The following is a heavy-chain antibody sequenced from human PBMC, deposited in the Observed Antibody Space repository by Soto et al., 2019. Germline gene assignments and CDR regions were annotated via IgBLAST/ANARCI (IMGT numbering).Heavy chain of an antibody. Sequence: SETLSLTCTVSGDFISSYYWTWIRQPPGKGLEWIGYIYYSGSTNYNPSLKSRVTISVDTSKNQSSLKLSSVTAADTAVYYCARVKLGERWLQPFDYWGQGTLVTVSS. CDR1: GDFISSYY. CDR2: IYYSGST. D-gene: IGHD3-10*01. CDR3: ARVKLGERWLQPFDY. V-gene: IGHV4-59*01. J-gene: IGHJ4*02.